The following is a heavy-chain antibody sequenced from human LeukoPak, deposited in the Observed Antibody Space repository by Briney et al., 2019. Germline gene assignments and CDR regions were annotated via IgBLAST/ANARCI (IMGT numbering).Heavy chain of an antibody. CDR1: GFTFSSYG. Sequence: GRSLRLSCAASGFTFSSYGMHWVRQAPGKGLEGVAVIWYDGSNKYYADSVKGRFTISRDNSKNTLYLQMNSLRAEDTAVYYCAREVTSFGELLYGMDVWGQGTTVTVSS. D-gene: IGHD3-10*01. J-gene: IGHJ6*02. CDR2: IWYDGSNK. CDR3: AREVTSFGELLYGMDV. V-gene: IGHV3-33*01.